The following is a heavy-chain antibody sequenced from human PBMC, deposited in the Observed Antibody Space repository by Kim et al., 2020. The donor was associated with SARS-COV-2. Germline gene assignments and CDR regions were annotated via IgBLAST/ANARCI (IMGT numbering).Heavy chain of an antibody. V-gene: IGHV3-30*18. J-gene: IGHJ6*03. CDR2: ISYDGSNK. CDR3: VKCYSRRITMVQGVVDYYYYMDV. Sequence: GGSLRLSCAASGFTFSSYGMHWVRQAPGKGLEWVAVISYDGSNKYYADSVKGRFTISRDNSKNTLYLQMNSLRAEDTAVYYCVKCYSRRITMVQGVVDYYYYMDVWGKGTTVTVSS. D-gene: IGHD3-10*01. CDR1: GFTFSSYG.